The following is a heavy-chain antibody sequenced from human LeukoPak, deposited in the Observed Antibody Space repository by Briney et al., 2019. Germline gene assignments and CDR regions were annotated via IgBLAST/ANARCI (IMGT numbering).Heavy chain of an antibody. J-gene: IGHJ6*03. CDR1: GYTFTGYF. Sequence: ASVKVSCKASGYTFTGYFIHWVRQAPGQGLEWMGWINPNNGGTKYAQKFQDRVTMTRDTSISTAYMELSRLRSDDTAVYYCARVLYYYYYMDVWGKGTTVTVSS. V-gene: IGHV1-2*02. CDR3: ARVLYYYYYMDV. CDR2: INPNNGGT.